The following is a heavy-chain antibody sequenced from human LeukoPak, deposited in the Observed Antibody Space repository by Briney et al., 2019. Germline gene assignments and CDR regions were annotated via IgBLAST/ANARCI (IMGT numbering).Heavy chain of an antibody. CDR3: AKGRAVVVVAAEFDY. J-gene: IGHJ4*02. CDR1: GFTLNNYK. V-gene: IGHV3-7*05. D-gene: IGHD2-15*01. CDR2: IKEDGSEK. Sequence: PGGSLRLSCTAPGFTLNNYKMSWVRQAPGKGLEWVANIKEDGSEKYYVDSVKGRFTISRDNAKNSLYLQMNSLRAEDTAVYYCAKGRAVVVVAAEFDYWGQGTLVTVSS.